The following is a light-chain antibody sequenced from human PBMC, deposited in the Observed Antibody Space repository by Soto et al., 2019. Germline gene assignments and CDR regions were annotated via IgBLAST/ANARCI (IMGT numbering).Light chain of an antibody. CDR2: DVN. J-gene: IGLJ2*01. V-gene: IGLV2-14*01. CDR1: SSDVGGYNY. Sequence: QSALTQPASVSGSPGQAITISCTGTSSDVGGYNYVSWYQQHPGRAPKLMIYDVNTRPSGVSSRFSGSKSGNTASLAISGLQAEDEADYYCSSYTSSSILAVFGGGTKLTVL. CDR3: SSYTSSSILAV.